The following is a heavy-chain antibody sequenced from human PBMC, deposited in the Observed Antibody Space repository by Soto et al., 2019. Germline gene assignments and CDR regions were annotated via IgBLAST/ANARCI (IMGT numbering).Heavy chain of an antibody. CDR1: GFTFSSYG. CDR3: AKDQLRGVRGVITYYYGMDV. J-gene: IGHJ6*02. D-gene: IGHD3-10*01. CDR2: ISYDGSNK. V-gene: IGHV3-30*18. Sequence: QVQLVESGGGVVQPGRSLRLSCAASGFTFSSYGMHWVRQAPGKGLEWVAVISYDGSNKYYADSVKGRFTISRDNSKNTLYLQMNSLRDEDTAVYYCAKDQLRGVRGVITYYYGMDVWGQGTTVNVSS.